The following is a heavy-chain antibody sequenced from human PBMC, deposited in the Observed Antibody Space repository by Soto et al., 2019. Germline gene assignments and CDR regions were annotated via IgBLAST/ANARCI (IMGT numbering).Heavy chain of an antibody. D-gene: IGHD2-15*01. CDR1: GFSFSSYS. V-gene: IGHV3-48*01. CDR3: ARDGYCSGGSCPDFDY. CDR2: ISTSSSTI. J-gene: IGHJ4*02. Sequence: EVKLVESGGGLVQPGGSLRLSCAASGFSFSSYSMNWVRQAPGKGLEWVSYISTSSSTIYYADSVKGRFTISRDNAKNSLYLQMNSLRAEDTAVYYCARDGYCSGGSCPDFDYWGQGTLVTVSS.